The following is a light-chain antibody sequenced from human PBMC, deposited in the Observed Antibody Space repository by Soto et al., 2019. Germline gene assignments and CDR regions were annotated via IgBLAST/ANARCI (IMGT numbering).Light chain of an antibody. CDR1: NIGGKS. CDR2: YDN. V-gene: IGLV3-21*02. CDR3: QVWDSSRDHLV. Sequence: VLTQPPPVSVAPGQTARITCGGDNIGGKSVHWYQQKPGQAPLLVIFYDNERPSGIPERFSGSNSGNTATLTITRVGAGDEADYYCQVWDSSRDHLVFGGGTQLTVL. J-gene: IGLJ2*01.